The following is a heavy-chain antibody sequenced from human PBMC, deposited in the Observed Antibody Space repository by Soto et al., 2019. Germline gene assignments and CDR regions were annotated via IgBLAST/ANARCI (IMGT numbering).Heavy chain of an antibody. J-gene: IGHJ3*02. D-gene: IGHD4-17*01. V-gene: IGHV1-69*13. Sequence: SEKVSCKASGGTFSSYAISWVRQAPGQGLEWMGGIIPIFGTANYAQKFQGRVTITADESTSTAYMELSSLRSEDTAVYYCARSNEDYGDYQAAFDIWGQGTMVTV. CDR1: GGTFSSYA. CDR3: ARSNEDYGDYQAAFDI. CDR2: IIPIFGTA.